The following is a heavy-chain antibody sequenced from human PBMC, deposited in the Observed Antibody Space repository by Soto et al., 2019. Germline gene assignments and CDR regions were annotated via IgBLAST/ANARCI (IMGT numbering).Heavy chain of an antibody. D-gene: IGHD3-22*01. V-gene: IGHV3-23*01. J-gene: IGHJ4*02. CDR1: GFTFSNYA. CDR3: AKDLSSLGWLAWGAPFDS. CDR2: ISANGRNA. Sequence: EVHLLESGGDVVQPGRSLRLSCAASGFTFSNYAMNWIRQAQGKGLEWLSSISANGRNAYYADSVKGRFTISRDRSKNTLYLQLDSLRVEDTAIYFCAKDLSSLGWLAWGAPFDSWGQGTLVTVSS.